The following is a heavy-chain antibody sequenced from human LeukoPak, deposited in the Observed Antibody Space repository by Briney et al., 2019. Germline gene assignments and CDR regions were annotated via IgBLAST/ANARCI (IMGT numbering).Heavy chain of an antibody. CDR1: GFTSSSFW. CDR2: IKQDGSEK. V-gene: IGHV3-7*01. Sequence: GGSLRLSCAASGFTSSSFWMSWVRQAPGKGREWVANIKQDGSEKYYVDSVKGRFTISRDKAKNSLYLQINSLRTEDTAVYYCAREATVTTDWGQGTLVTVSS. J-gene: IGHJ4*02. CDR3: AREATVTTD. D-gene: IGHD4-17*01.